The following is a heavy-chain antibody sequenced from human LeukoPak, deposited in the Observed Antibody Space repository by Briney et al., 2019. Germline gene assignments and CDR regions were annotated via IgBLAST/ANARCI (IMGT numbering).Heavy chain of an antibody. CDR1: GFTFSSYA. V-gene: IGHV3-23*01. CDR2: ISGSGGST. Sequence: GGPLRLSCAASGFTFSSYAMSWVRQAPGKGLEWVSAISGSGGSTYYADSVKGRFTISRDNSKNTLYLQMNSLRAEDTAVYYCAKDIVVVTHGDYWGQGTLVTVSS. CDR3: AKDIVVVTHGDY. J-gene: IGHJ4*02. D-gene: IGHD3-22*01.